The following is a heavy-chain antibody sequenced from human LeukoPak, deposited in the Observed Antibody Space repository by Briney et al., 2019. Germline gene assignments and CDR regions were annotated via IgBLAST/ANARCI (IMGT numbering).Heavy chain of an antibody. J-gene: IGHJ4*02. CDR3: ARDGAAAAFLGY. CDR1: GGSFSGYY. D-gene: IGHD6-13*01. CDR2: IYYSGST. V-gene: IGHV4-59*01. Sequence: SETLSLTCAVYGGSFSGYYWSWIRQPPGKGLEWIGYIYYSGSTNYNPSLKSRVTISVDTSKNQFSLKLSSVPAADTAVYYCARDGAAAAFLGYWGQGTLVTVSS.